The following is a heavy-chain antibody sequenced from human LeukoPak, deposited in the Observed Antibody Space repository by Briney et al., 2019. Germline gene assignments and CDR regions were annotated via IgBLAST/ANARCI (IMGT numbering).Heavy chain of an antibody. Sequence: GGSLRLSCAASGFTFSSYSMNWVRQAPGKGLEWVSSISSSSSYIYYADSVEGRFTISRDNAKNSLYLQMNSLRAEDTAVYYCARGIQLFFNYFDYWGQGALVTVSS. V-gene: IGHV3-21*01. D-gene: IGHD5-18*01. J-gene: IGHJ4*02. CDR2: ISSSSSYI. CDR3: ARGIQLFFNYFDY. CDR1: GFTFSSYS.